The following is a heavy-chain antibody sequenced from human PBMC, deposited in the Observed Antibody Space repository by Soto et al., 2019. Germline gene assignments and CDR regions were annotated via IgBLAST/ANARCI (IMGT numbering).Heavy chain of an antibody. V-gene: IGHV3-11*05. CDR3: ARETQDYSSSWWGIDY. CDR2: ISSSSSYT. CDR1: GFTFSDYY. Sequence: SGGSLRLSCAASGFTFSDYYMSWIRQAPGKGLEWVSYISSSSSYTNYADSVKGRFTISRDNAKNSLYLQMNSLRAEDTAVYYCARETQDYSSSWWGIDYWGQGTLVTVSS. J-gene: IGHJ4*02. D-gene: IGHD6-13*01.